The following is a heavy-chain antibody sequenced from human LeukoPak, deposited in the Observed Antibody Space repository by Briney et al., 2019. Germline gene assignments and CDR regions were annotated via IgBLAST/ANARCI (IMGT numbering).Heavy chain of an antibody. CDR2: ISSSGSTI. D-gene: IGHD2-2*01. V-gene: IGHV3-48*03. CDR3: ARVVDRDSSTSYYYYMDV. CDR1: GFTFSSYE. J-gene: IGHJ6*03. Sequence: GGSLRLSCAASGFTFSSYEMNWVRQAPGKGLEWVSYISSSGSTIYYADSVKGRFTISRDNAKNSLYLQMNSLRAEDTAVYYCARVVDRDSSTSYYYYMDVWGKGTTVTVSS.